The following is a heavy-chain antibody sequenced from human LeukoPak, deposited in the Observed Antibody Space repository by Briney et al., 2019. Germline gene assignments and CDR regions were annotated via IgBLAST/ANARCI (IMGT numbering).Heavy chain of an antibody. CDR1: GFTVSSNY. J-gene: IGHJ4*02. V-gene: IGHV3-53*01. D-gene: IGHD1-1*01. CDR3: AGGWRYFDY. CDR2: IYSGGST. Sequence: PGGSLSLSCAASGFTVSSNYMSWVRQAPGKGLEWVSVIYSGGSTYYADSVKGRFTISRDNSKNTLYLQMTSLRAEDTAVYYCAGGWRYFDYWGQGTLVTVSS.